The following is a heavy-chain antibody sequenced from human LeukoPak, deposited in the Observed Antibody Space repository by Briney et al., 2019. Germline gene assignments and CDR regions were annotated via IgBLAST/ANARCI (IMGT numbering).Heavy chain of an antibody. CDR3: ARNLWFGDVYFDY. Sequence: SQTLSLTCTVSGGSISSGSYYWSWIRQPAGKGLEWIGRIYTSGSTNYNPSLKSRVTISVDTSKNQFSLKLSSVTAADTAVYYCARNLWFGDVYFDYWGQGTLVTVSS. J-gene: IGHJ4*02. CDR1: GGSISSGSYY. CDR2: IYTSGST. V-gene: IGHV4-61*02. D-gene: IGHD3-10*01.